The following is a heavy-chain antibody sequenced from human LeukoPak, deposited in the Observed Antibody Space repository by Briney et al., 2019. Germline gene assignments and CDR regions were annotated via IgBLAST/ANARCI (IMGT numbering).Heavy chain of an antibody. CDR3: AREGTSGTHLNWFDP. CDR2: IYGSGST. V-gene: IGHV4-59*01. D-gene: IGHD1-1*01. J-gene: IGHJ5*02. CDR1: GGSISSYY. Sequence: PSETLSLTCTVSGGSISSYYWSWIRQPPGKGLEWIGHIYGSGSTNYNPSLKSRVTLSVDTSKNQFSLKLSSVTAADTAVYYYAREGTSGTHLNWFDPWGQGTLVTVSS.